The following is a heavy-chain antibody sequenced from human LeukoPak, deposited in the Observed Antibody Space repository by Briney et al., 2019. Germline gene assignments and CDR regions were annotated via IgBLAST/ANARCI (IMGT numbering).Heavy chain of an antibody. CDR1: GSSISSYY. J-gene: IGHJ4*02. Sequence: SETLSLTCTVSGSSISSYYWSCIRQPPGKGLEWIGYIYYSGSTNYNPSLKSRVTISVDTSKNQFSLKLSSVTAADTAVYYCARDFIGGSSWPWGQGTLVTVSS. CDR2: IYYSGST. V-gene: IGHV4-59*01. CDR3: ARDFIGGSSWP. D-gene: IGHD6-13*01.